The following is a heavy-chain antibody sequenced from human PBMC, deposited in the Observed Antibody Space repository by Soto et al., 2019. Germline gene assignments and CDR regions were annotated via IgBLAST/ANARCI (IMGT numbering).Heavy chain of an antibody. D-gene: IGHD3-3*01. V-gene: IGHV3-23*01. CDR3: ATLLRGPHPPIDC. CDR2: ISGSGGST. CDR1: GFTFSSYA. Sequence: EVQLLESGGGLVQPGGSLRLSCAASGFTFSSYAMSWVRQAPGKGLEWVSAISGSGGSTYYADSVKGRFTISRDNSKNTLYRQMNSLRAEDTAVYYCATLLRGPHPPIDCWGEETLVTVST. J-gene: IGHJ4*02.